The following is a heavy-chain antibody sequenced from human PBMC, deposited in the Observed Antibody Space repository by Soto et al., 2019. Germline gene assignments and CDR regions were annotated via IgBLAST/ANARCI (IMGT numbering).Heavy chain of an antibody. CDR2: VYWDDDK. CDR1: GFSLTTDDVG. CDR3: AHTRYSISSFDY. J-gene: IGHJ4*02. Sequence: QITWKESGPPLVKPTQTLTLTCTFSGFSLTTDDVGVGWIRQFPGKALDWLAVVYWDDDKRYSPSLKSRLTITKDTCKNQVFLTMSNMDPVDTATYYCAHTRYSISSFDYWGQGTLVTVSS. V-gene: IGHV2-5*02. D-gene: IGHD6-6*01.